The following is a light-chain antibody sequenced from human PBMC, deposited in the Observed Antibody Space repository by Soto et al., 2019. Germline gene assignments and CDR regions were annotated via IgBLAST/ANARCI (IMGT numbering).Light chain of an antibody. CDR3: QKYNSAPLT. Sequence: EIVLTQSPGTLSLSPGERATLSCRASQSVSSNYLAWYQQKPGQAPRLLIYGASSRATGIPDRFSGSGSGTDFTLTISRLEPEDVATYYCQKYNSAPLTFGGGTKVEIK. J-gene: IGKJ4*01. CDR2: GAS. V-gene: IGKV3-20*01. CDR1: QSVSSNY.